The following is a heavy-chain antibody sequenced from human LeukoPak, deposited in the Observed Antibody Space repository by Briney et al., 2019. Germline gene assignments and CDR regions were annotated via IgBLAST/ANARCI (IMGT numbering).Heavy chain of an antibody. CDR2: INPSAGTT. CDR1: GYTFTSYG. CDR3: ARVGAPGSPNWFDS. Sequence: ASVKVSCKASGYTFTSYGISWVRQAPGQGLEAMGIINPSAGTTSYAQNFQGRVTMTRDMSTSTVYMELGSLRFEDTTVYYCARVGAPGSPNWFDSWGQGTLVTVSS. J-gene: IGHJ5*01. V-gene: IGHV1-46*01.